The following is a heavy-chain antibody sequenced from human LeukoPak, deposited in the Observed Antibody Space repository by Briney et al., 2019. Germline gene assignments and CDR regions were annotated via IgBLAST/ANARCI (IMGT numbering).Heavy chain of an antibody. J-gene: IGHJ4*02. D-gene: IGHD3-22*01. CDR3: ARPKSKYDSSGYYPLDY. V-gene: IGHV1-8*01. Sequence: ASVKVSCKASGYTFTSNDINWVRQATGQGLEWMGWMNPNSGNTAYAQKFQGRVTMTRNTAISTAYMELSSLRSEDTAAYYCARPKSKYDSSGYYPLDYWGQGTLVTVSS. CDR2: MNPNSGNT. CDR1: GYTFTSND.